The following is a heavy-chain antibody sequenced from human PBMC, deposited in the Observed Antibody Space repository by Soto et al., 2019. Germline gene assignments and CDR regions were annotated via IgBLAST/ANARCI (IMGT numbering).Heavy chain of an antibody. J-gene: IGHJ5*02. CDR3: AHLGIAACQHGLCFDP. D-gene: IGHD6-6*01. Sequence: QITLKESGPTLVKPTQTLTLTCTFSGFSLSTSGVGVGWIRQPPGKALEWLALIYWDDGKRYSPSLKSRLTITKDTSNNRVVLTMTNVDPADTATYCCAHLGIAACQHGLCFDPWGQGTLVTVAS. CDR1: GFSLSTSGVG. V-gene: IGHV2-5*02. CDR2: IYWDDGK.